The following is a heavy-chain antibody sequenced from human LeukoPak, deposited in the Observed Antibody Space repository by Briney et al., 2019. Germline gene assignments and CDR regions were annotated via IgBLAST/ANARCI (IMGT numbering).Heavy chain of an antibody. CDR2: IIPILGIA. J-gene: IGHJ5*02. D-gene: IGHD1-26*01. CDR3: AREPVGAISNWFDP. Sequence: ASVKVSCKASGGTFSSYAISRVRQAPGQGLEWMGRIIPILGIANYAQKFQGRVTITADKSTSTAYMELSSLRSEDTAVYYCAREPVGAISNWFDPWGQGTLVTVSS. CDR1: GGTFSSYA. V-gene: IGHV1-69*04.